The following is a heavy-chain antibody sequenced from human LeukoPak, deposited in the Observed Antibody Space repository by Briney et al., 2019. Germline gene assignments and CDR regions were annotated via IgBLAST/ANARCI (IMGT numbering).Heavy chain of an antibody. V-gene: IGHV5-51*01. CDR2: IYPGDSNT. Sequence: GESLKISCKGSGYSFTSYWSGWVRQLPGKGREWTGIIYPGDSNTTYSPSFQGQVSISADKSISTAYLQWSSLKASDIAMYYCARRSATTPYFDYWGQGTLVTVSS. CDR1: GYSFTSYW. J-gene: IGHJ4*02. CDR3: ARRSATTPYFDY. D-gene: IGHD5-24*01.